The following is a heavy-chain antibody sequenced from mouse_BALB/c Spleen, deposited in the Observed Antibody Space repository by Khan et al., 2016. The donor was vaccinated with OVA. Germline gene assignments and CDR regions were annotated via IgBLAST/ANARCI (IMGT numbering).Heavy chain of an antibody. V-gene: IGHV2-9*02. Sequence: VQLKESGPGLVAPSQSLSITCTVSGFSLTRHGIHWVRQPPGKGLEWLGIIWAGGSTNYNSALMSRLSITKDSSKSQVFLKMNSLQTDDTAIYYCARNRKPDYFDYWGQGTTLTVSS. CDR1: GFSLTRHG. CDR3: ARNRKPDYFDY. CDR2: IWAGGST. J-gene: IGHJ2*01.